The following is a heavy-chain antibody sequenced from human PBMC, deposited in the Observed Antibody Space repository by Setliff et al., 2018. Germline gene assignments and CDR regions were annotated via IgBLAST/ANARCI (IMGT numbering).Heavy chain of an antibody. CDR2: FDPEDGET. D-gene: IGHD6-19*01. CDR3: ATDPSRIAVAGHDAFDV. Sequence: ASVKVSCKVSGYTLTELSMHWVRQAPGKGLEWMGGFDPEDGETIYAQKFQGRVTMTEDTSTDTAYMELSSLRSEDTAVYYCATDPSRIAVAGHDAFDVWGQGTMVTVSS. J-gene: IGHJ3*01. CDR1: GYTLTELS. V-gene: IGHV1-24*01.